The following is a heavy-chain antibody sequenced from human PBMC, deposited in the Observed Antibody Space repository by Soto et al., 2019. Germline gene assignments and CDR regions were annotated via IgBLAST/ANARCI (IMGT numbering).Heavy chain of an antibody. Sequence: SETLSLTCDVYGGPLGCDYWSRIRQSPGKGLEWIGEVRYSGTTNYNPSLKSRVTISKDTSKNQFSLKLTSMTAADTAIYYCAGGGTWPTRFDPWGQGTLVTVSS. D-gene: IGHD1-1*01. CDR2: VRYSGTT. V-gene: IGHV4-34*01. CDR3: AGGGTWPTRFDP. J-gene: IGHJ5*02. CDR1: GGPLGCDY.